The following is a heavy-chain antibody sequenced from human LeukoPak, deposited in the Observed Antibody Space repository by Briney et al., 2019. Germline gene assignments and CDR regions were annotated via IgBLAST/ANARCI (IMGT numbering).Heavy chain of an antibody. Sequence: ASVKVSCKASGYTFTSYDINWVRQATGQGLEWMGWMNPNSGNTGYAQKFQGRVTITRNTSISTAYMELSSLRSEDTAVYYCARGCFTTSMTTVYYYYYYMDVWGKETTVTVSS. D-gene: IGHD4-11*01. CDR1: GYTFTSYD. J-gene: IGHJ6*03. V-gene: IGHV1-8*03. CDR2: MNPNSGNT. CDR3: ARGCFTTSMTTVYYYYYYMDV.